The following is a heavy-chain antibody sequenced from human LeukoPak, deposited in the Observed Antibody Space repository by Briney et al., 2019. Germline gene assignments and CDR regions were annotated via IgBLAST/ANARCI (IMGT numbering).Heavy chain of an antibody. CDR1: GFTFSNAW. Sequence: PGGSLRLSCAASGFTFSNAWMSWVRQAPGKGLEWVGRIESKTDGGTTDYAAPVKGRFTISRDDSKNTLYLQMNSLKTEDTAVYYCTTDLPYDSSGYQPWGQGTLVTVSS. CDR2: IESKTDGGTT. D-gene: IGHD3-22*01. J-gene: IGHJ5*02. V-gene: IGHV3-15*04. CDR3: TTDLPYDSSGYQP.